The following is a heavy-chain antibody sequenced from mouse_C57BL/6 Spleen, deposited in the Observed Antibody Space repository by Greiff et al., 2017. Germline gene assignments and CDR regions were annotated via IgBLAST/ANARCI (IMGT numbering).Heavy chain of an antibody. V-gene: IGHV1-67*01. CDR1: GYTFTDYA. D-gene: IGHD2-5*01. Sequence: QVQLQQSGPELVRPGVSVKISCKGSGYTFTDYAMHWVKQSHAKSLEWIGVISTYYGDASYNQKFKEKATMTVDKSSSTAYMELARLTSEDSAVYYCARLDSNYAMDYWGQGTSVTVSS. J-gene: IGHJ4*01. CDR3: ARLDSNYAMDY. CDR2: ISTYYGDA.